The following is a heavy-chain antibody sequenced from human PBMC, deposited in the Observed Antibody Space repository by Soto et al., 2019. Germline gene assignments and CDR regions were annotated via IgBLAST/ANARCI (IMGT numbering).Heavy chain of an antibody. D-gene: IGHD3-9*01. Sequence: NPSETLSLTCTVSGGSISSYYWSWIRQPPGKGLEWIGYIYYSGSTNYNPSLKSRVTISVDTSKNQFSLKLSSVTAADTAVYYCARVSGPYYDILTGYYPFDYWGQGTLVTVSS. CDR3: ARVSGPYYDILTGYYPFDY. CDR1: GGSISSYY. J-gene: IGHJ4*02. CDR2: IYYSGST. V-gene: IGHV4-59*01.